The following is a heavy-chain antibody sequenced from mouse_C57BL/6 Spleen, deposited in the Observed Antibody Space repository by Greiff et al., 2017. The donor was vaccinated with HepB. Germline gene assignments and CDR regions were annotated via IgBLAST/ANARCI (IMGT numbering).Heavy chain of an antibody. J-gene: IGHJ2*01. CDR2: INPNNGGT. V-gene: IGHV1-26*01. CDR1: GYTFTDYY. D-gene: IGHD2-3*01. CDR3: ARYEGGYYFDY. Sequence: EVQLQQSGPELVKPGASVKISCKASGYTFTDYYMNWVKQSHGKSLEWIGDINPNNGGTSYNQKFKGKATLTVDKSSSTAYMELRSLTSEDSAVYYCARYEGGYYFDYWGQGTTLTVSS.